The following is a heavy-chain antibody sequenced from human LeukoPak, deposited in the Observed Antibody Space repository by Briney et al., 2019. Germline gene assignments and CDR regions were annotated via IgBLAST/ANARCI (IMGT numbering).Heavy chain of an antibody. J-gene: IGHJ3*02. CDR1: GDSLSSSYCY. CDR2: IHFIGGT. V-gene: IGHV4-39*07. D-gene: IGHD3-22*01. Sequence: AESLSLTCTVCGDSLSSSYCYWGWIRQPPGKGLEWVGSIHFIGGTYYNASLKSRVTISVDTSKNQFSLKLSSVTAADTAVYFCARVPYSYDSSGAFDIWGQGTMVTVSS. CDR3: ARVPYSYDSSGAFDI.